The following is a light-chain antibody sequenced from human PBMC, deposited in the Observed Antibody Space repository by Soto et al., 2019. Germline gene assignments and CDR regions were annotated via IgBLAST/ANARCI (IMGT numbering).Light chain of an antibody. Sequence: TQSPSTLSASVGDRVTITCRASQSISNYVAWYQQKPGQAPRLLIYDASNRATGIPARFSGSGSGTDFTLTISSLEPEDFAVYYCQQRSNWLFGPGTKVDIK. CDR2: DAS. CDR1: QSISNY. V-gene: IGKV3-11*01. CDR3: QQRSNWL. J-gene: IGKJ3*01.